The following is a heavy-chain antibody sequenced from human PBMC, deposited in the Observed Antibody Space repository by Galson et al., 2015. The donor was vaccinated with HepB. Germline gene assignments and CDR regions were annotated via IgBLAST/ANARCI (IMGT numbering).Heavy chain of an antibody. CDR2: IRSKANSYAT. V-gene: IGHV3-73*01. Sequence: SLRLSCAASGFTFSGSAMHWVRQASGKGLEWVGRIRSKANSYATAYAASVKGRFTISRDDSKNTAYLQMNSLKTEDTAVYYCTREYYDFWSGYSTQDYYYYGMDVWGQGTTVTVSS. CDR3: TREYYDFWSGYSTQDYYYYGMDV. J-gene: IGHJ6*02. D-gene: IGHD3-3*01. CDR1: GFTFSGSA.